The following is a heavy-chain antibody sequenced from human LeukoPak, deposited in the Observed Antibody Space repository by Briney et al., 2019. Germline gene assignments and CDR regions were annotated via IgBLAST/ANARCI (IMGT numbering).Heavy chain of an antibody. CDR2: INSDGSST. CDR1: GFTFSSYW. J-gene: IGHJ4*02. V-gene: IGHV3-74*01. CDR3: ARVSFSSGWYVWSY. D-gene: IGHD6-19*01. Sequence: HPGGSLRLSCAASGFTFSSYWMHWVRQAPGKGLVWVSRINSDGSSTSYADSVKGRFTISRDNAKNTLYLQMNSLRAEDTAVYYCARVSFSSGWYVWSYWGQGTLATVSS.